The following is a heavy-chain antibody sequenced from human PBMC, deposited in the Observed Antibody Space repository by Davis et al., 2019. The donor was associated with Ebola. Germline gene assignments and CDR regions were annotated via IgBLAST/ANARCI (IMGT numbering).Heavy chain of an antibody. Sequence: PGGSLRLSCSASGFTFSSYAMHWVRQAPGKGLEYVSAISSNGGSTYYADSVKGRFTISRDNSKNTLYLQMSSLRAEDTAVYYCARDGPSMEPYYYYGMDVWGKGTTVTVSS. CDR1: GFTFSSYA. CDR2: ISSNGGST. D-gene: IGHD2/OR15-2a*01. CDR3: ARDGPSMEPYYYYGMDV. J-gene: IGHJ6*04. V-gene: IGHV3-64D*06.